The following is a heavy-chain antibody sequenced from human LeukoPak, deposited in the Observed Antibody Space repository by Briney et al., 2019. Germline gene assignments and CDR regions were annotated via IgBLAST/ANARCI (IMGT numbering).Heavy chain of an antibody. CDR2: LNPKTGGT. J-gene: IGHJ4*02. Sequence: ASVKVSCKASGYTFTGYYLHWVRQAPGQGLEWMGWLNPKTGGTSYAQKFQGRVTMTRDTSISTFNMELSRLTSDDTAVYYCARATAGNDHWGQGTLVTVSS. D-gene: IGHD1-14*01. V-gene: IGHV1-2*02. CDR3: ARATAGNDH. CDR1: GYTFTGYY.